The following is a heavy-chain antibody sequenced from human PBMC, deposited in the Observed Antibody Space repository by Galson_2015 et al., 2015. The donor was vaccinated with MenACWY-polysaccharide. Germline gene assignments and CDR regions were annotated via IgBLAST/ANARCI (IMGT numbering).Heavy chain of an antibody. D-gene: IGHD2-15*01. CDR2: TYRGSN. V-gene: IGHV6-1*01. CDR1: GDSVSNNHVA. CDR3: ARGAYSSFDI. Sequence: CAISGDSVSNNHVAWNWIRQSPSRGLEWLGRTYRGSNQYAASMRGRIAINSDKSTNQFSLQLSSVTPEDTGLYYCARGAYSSFDIWGQGTMVTVSS. J-gene: IGHJ3*02.